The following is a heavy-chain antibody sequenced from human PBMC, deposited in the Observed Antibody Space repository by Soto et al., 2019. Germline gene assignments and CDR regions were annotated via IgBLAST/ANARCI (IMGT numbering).Heavy chain of an antibody. CDR3: ARGGYYDSSGSRNYYYYGMNV. D-gene: IGHD3-22*01. CDR2: ISAYDGNT. Sequence: QAQLVQSGAEVKKPGASVKVSCKASGYTFTSYGINWVRQAPGQGLEWLGWISAYDGNTKYAQSVQGRVSMTTDTPTKTAYMELRSLRSAATAMYYCARGGYYDSSGSRNYYYYGMNVWGQGTTVSVSS. V-gene: IGHV1-18*04. CDR1: GYTFTSYG. J-gene: IGHJ6*02.